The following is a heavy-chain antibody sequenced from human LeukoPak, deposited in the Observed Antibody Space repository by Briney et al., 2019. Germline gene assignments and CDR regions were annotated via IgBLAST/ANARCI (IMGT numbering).Heavy chain of an antibody. J-gene: IGHJ4*02. Sequence: GGSLRLSCAASGFTFSSYSMNWVRQAPGKGLEWVSYISSSSSTIYYADSVKGRFTISRDNAKNSLYLQMNSLRAEDTAVYYCARDSQRGHDYLDYWGQGTLVTVSS. D-gene: IGHD2-2*01. CDR3: ARDSQRGHDYLDY. CDR1: GFTFSSYS. CDR2: ISSSSSTI. V-gene: IGHV3-48*04.